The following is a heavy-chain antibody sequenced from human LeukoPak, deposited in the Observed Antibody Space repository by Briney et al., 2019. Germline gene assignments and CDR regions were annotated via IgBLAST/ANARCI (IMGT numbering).Heavy chain of an antibody. V-gene: IGHV1-2*02. CDR3: ARDRRQRGSYLPHF. Sequence: GASVKVSCKASGGTFSSYAISWVRQAPGQGLEWMGWINPNSGGTNYAQKFQGRVTTTRDTSISTAYMELSRLRSDDTAVYYCARDRRQRGSYLPHFWGQGTLVTVSS. J-gene: IGHJ4*02. D-gene: IGHD3-16*02. CDR2: INPNSGGT. CDR1: GGTFSSYA.